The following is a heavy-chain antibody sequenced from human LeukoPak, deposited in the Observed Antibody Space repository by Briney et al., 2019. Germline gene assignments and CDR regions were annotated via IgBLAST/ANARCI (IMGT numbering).Heavy chain of an antibody. CDR3: ARGRGNCSGGSCYLYYFDY. J-gene: IGHJ4*02. Sequence: GASVKVSCKASGYTFTNYGISWVRQAPGQGLEWMGWISAYNGNTNYAQNLQGRVTITTDTSTSTAYMELRSLRSDDTAVYYCARGRGNCSGGSCYLYYFDYWGQGTLVTVSS. D-gene: IGHD2-15*01. CDR1: GYTFTNYG. V-gene: IGHV1-18*01. CDR2: ISAYNGNT.